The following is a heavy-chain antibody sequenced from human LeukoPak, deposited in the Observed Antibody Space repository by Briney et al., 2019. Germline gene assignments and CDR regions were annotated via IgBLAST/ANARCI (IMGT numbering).Heavy chain of an antibody. J-gene: IGHJ4*02. CDR1: GFTFSSYA. D-gene: IGHD3-22*01. Sequence: GGSLRLSCAASGFTFSSYAMSWVRQAPGKGLEWVSAISGSGGSTYYADSVKGRFTISRDNSKNTLYLQMNSLRAEDTAVYYCARARDYYDSSGYLYWGQGTLVTVSS. CDR2: ISGSGGST. V-gene: IGHV3-23*01. CDR3: ARARDYYDSSGYLY.